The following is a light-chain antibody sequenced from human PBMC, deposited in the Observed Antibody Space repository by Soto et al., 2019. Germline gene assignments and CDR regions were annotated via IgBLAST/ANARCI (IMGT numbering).Light chain of an antibody. Sequence: DIQMTQSPTSLSASVGDRVTITCRASQGIRNFVAWYQQKPGKAPKLLIYAASTLQSGVPSRFSGSGPGTDFTLTINSLQPEGVATYSCQKYSSVPVFGPGTKVEIK. J-gene: IGKJ3*01. CDR2: AAS. CDR3: QKYSSVPV. CDR1: QGIRNF. V-gene: IGKV1-27*01.